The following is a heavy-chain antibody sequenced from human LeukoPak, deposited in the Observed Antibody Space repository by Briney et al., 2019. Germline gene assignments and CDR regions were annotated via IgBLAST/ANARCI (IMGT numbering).Heavy chain of an antibody. CDR2: VYSGGST. J-gene: IGHJ4*02. Sequence: GGSLRLSCTASGFIVTNNYINWVRQAPGKGLEWVSLVYSGGSTYYADSVKGRFTTSRDNSKNMVYLQMNSLRAEDTAMYYCARDPPAVLIDTYGWGQGTLVTVSS. CDR1: GFIVTNNY. V-gene: IGHV3-66*01. CDR3: ARDPPAVLIDTYG. D-gene: IGHD2-8*01.